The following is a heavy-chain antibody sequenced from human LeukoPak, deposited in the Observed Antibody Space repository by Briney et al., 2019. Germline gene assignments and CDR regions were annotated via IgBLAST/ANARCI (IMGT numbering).Heavy chain of an antibody. J-gene: IGHJ6*03. D-gene: IGHD2-2*01. CDR1: GGSITSYY. CDR3: ARGLIRRDIVVVPAAIRYYYYYMDV. CDR2: ISDGGST. Sequence: ASETLSLTCSVSGGSITSYYWSWIRQPPGKGLERIGHISDGGSTNYNPSLKSRVSISVDTSKNQFSLKLSSVTAADTAVYYCARGLIRRDIVVVPAAIRYYYYYMDVWGKGTTVTVSS. V-gene: IGHV4-59*12.